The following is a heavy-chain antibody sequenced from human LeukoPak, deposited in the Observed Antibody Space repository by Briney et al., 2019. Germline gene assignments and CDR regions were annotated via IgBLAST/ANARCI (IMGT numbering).Heavy chain of an antibody. V-gene: IGHV3-23*01. D-gene: IGHD2-15*01. Sequence: GGSLRLSCAASGFTFSSYGMSWVRQAPGKGLEWVSAISGSGGSTYYADSVKGRFTISRDNSKNTLYLQMNSLRAEDTAVYYCAKGPTGYCSGGSCFHFDYWGQGTLVTVSS. CDR1: GFTFSSYG. CDR3: AKGPTGYCSGGSCFHFDY. J-gene: IGHJ4*02. CDR2: ISGSGGST.